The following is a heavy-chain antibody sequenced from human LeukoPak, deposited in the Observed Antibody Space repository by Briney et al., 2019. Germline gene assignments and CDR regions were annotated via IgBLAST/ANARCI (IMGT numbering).Heavy chain of an antibody. D-gene: IGHD4/OR15-4a*01. CDR2: IYNSGIT. CDR1: GGSVSSHF. V-gene: IGHV4-59*02. J-gene: IGHJ6*03. Sequence: SETLSLTCTVSGGSVSSHFWSWIRQPPGKGLEWIGYIYNSGITNYNPSLKSRVTMSVDTSKNQFSLMLRSVTAADTAVYYCARDHLPAGAPGYYLDVWGKGTTVTVSS. CDR3: ARDHLPAGAPGYYLDV.